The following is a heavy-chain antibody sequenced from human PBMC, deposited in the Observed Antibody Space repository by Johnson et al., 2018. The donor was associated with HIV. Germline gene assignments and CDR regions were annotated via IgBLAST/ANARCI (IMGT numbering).Heavy chain of an antibody. D-gene: IGHD6-13*01. CDR1: GFIFSGYA. Sequence: QVQLVESGGGVVQPGRSLRLSCAASGFIFSGYAMHWVRQAPGKGLEWVAVISYDGSNKYYADSVKGRFTISRDNSKNTLYLQMNSLRAEYTAVYYCAREGAAAGPTDAFDIWGQGTMVTVSS. CDR3: AREGAAAGPTDAFDI. CDR2: ISYDGSNK. V-gene: IGHV3-30-3*01. J-gene: IGHJ3*02.